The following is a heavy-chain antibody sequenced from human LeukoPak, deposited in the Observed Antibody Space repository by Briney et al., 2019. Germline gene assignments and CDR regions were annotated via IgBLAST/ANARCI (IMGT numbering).Heavy chain of an antibody. J-gene: IGHJ5*02. V-gene: IGHV1-8*01. CDR1: GYTFTSYD. CDR3: ARAHLTGYYIWFDP. Sequence: GASVKVSCKASGYTFTSYDINRVRQATGQGREWMGWMNPNSGNTGYAQKFQGRVTMTRNTSISTAYMELSSLRSEDTAVYYCARAHLTGYYIWFDPWGQGTLVTVSS. D-gene: IGHD3-9*01. CDR2: MNPNSGNT.